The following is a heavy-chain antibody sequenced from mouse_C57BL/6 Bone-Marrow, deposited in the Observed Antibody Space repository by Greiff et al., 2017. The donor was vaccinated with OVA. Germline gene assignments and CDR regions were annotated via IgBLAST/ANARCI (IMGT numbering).Heavy chain of an antibody. D-gene: IGHD1-1*01. CDR1: GYTFTTYP. V-gene: IGHV1-47*01. Sequence: VKLMESGAELVKPGASVKMSCKASGYTFTTYPIEWMKQNHGKSLEWIGNFHPYNDDTKYNEKFKGKATLTVEKSSSTVYLELSRLTSDDSAVYYCARHGSRSHWYFDVWGTGTTVTVSS. CDR2: FHPYNDDT. J-gene: IGHJ1*03. CDR3: ARHGSRSHWYFDV.